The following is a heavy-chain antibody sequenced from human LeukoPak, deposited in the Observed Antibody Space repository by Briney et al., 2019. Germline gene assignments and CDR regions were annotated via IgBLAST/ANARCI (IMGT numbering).Heavy chain of an antibody. CDR3: AKGPSRLYSCEH. J-gene: IGHJ1*01. V-gene: IGHV3-74*01. CDR2: ISSDGSST. D-gene: IGHD2-15*01. Sequence: GGSLRPSCAVSGFTFSSYRRDCVRQAPGKGLVWVSRISSDGSSTSYAGSVKGRFTISRDNAQNTLYLQMDSLRAEDTAVYYCAKGPSRLYSCEHWGQDTLVTVSS. CDR1: GFTFSSYR.